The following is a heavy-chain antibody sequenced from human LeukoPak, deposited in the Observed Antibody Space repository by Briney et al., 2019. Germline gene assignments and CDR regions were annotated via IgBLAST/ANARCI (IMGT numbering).Heavy chain of an antibody. CDR2: INHSGST. CDR1: GGSFSGYY. Sequence: SETLSLTCAVYGGSFSGYYWSWIRQPPGKGLEWIGEINHSGSTNYNPSLKSRVTISVDTSKSQFSLKLSSVTAADTAVYYCARERGXXGXIDYWGQGTLVTVSS. J-gene: IGHJ4*02. V-gene: IGHV4-34*01. CDR3: ARERGXXGXIDY. D-gene: IGHD3-10*01.